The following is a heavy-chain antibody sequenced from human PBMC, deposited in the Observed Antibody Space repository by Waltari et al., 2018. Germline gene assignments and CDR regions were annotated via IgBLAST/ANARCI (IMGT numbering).Heavy chain of an antibody. CDR2: WYRSGST. D-gene: IGHD6-13*01. CDR1: DYSIRRGYL. CDR3: ARVSSSWYLGDYFYYGVDV. Sequence: VHLQESGPGLVKPSETLSLTCGVSDYSIRRGYLWGWIRQPPGKGLEWIGSWYRSGSTYYNPSLQSRVTISADTSKNQFSLNLNSVTAADTAVYYCARVSSSWYLGDYFYYGVDVWGQGATVTVSS. V-gene: IGHV4-38-2*01. J-gene: IGHJ6*01.